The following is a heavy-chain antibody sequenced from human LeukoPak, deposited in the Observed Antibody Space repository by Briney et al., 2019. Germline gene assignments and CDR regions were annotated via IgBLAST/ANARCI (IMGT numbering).Heavy chain of an antibody. D-gene: IGHD3-9*01. Sequence: GGSLRLSCAASGFTFSSYAMSWVRQAPGKGLEWVSTISDSGDSTYYADSVKGRFTVSRDNSKNTLYLQMNSLRAGDTAVYYCARFNSYSTDWFFDYWGQGTLVTVSS. CDR2: ISDSGDST. J-gene: IGHJ4*02. V-gene: IGHV3-23*01. CDR1: GFTFSSYA. CDR3: ARFNSYSTDWFFDY.